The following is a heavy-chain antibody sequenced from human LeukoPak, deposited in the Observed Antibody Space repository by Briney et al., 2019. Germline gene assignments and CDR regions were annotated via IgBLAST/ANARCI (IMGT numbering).Heavy chain of an antibody. CDR1: GFSFSGNH. CDR3: ARDKCSGGTCYGYFQH. V-gene: IGHV3-48*01. Sequence: GGSLRLSCAASGFSFSGNHMNWVRQAPGKGLEWVSYISSNSQDIYYADSVVGRFTISRDNIEITLYLQMNSLRAEDTAIYYCARDKCSGGTCYGYFQHWGQGTLVTVSS. J-gene: IGHJ1*01. D-gene: IGHD2-15*01. CDR2: ISSNSQDI.